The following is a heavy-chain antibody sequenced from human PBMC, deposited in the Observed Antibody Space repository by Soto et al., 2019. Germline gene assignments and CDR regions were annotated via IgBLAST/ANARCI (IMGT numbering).Heavy chain of an antibody. Sequence: SGPTLVNPTQTLTLTCTFSGFSLSASGMRVSWIRQPPGKALEWFARIDWDDDKFYSTSLKTRLTISKDTSKNQVVLTMTNMDPVDTATYYCARFFTPSGAFDIWGQGTMVTVSS. J-gene: IGHJ3*02. CDR3: ARFFTPSGAFDI. V-gene: IGHV2-70*04. CDR1: GFSLSASGMR. CDR2: IDWDDDK.